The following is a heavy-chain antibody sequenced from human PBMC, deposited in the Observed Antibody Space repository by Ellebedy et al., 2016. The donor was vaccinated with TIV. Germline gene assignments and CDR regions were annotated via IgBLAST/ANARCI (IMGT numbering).Heavy chain of an antibody. J-gene: IGHJ4*02. V-gene: IGHV3-49*03. CDR2: IRSKAYGGTT. Sequence: GESLKISCTASGFTFGDYAMNWFRQAPGKGLEWVGFIRSKAYGGTTEYAASVKGRFTISRDDSKSIAYLQMNSLRAEDTAVYYCATWGMTTVTYLDFDYWGQGTLVTVSS. CDR3: ATWGMTTVTYLDFDY. D-gene: IGHD4-17*01. CDR1: GFTFGDYA.